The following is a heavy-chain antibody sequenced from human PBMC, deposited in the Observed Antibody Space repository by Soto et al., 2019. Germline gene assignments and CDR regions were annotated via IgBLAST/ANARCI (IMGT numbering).Heavy chain of an antibody. J-gene: IGHJ6*03. CDR2: IYYSGST. CDR3: ARHRGEHWGGYYYYYMDV. D-gene: IGHD2-21*01. CDR1: GGSISSYY. Sequence: SETLSLTCTVSGGSISSYYWSWIRQPPGKGLEWIGYIYYSGSTNYNPSLKSRVTISVDTSKNQFSLKLSSVTAADTAVYYCARHRGEHWGGYYYYYMDVWGKGTTVTVSS. V-gene: IGHV4-59*08.